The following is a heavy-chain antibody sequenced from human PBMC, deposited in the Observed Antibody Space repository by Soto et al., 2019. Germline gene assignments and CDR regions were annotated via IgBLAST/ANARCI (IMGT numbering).Heavy chain of an antibody. J-gene: IGHJ6*02. CDR1: GGTFSSYA. CDR2: IIPIFGTA. Sequence: ASVKVSCKASGGTFSSYAISWVRQAPGQGLEWMGGIIPIFGTANYAQKFQGRVTITADESTSTAYMELSSLRSEDTAVYYCARDRYSSRWTNRYGMDVWGQGTTVTVYS. CDR3: ARDRYSSRWTNRYGMDV. V-gene: IGHV1-69*13. D-gene: IGHD6-19*01.